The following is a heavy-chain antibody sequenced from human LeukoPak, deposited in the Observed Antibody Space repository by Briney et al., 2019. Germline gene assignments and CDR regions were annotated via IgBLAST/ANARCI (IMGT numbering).Heavy chain of an antibody. CDR3: ASHPDILTGYYYFDY. Sequence: PSEXLSLTCTVSGGSISSYYWSWLRQPPGKGLEWIGYIYYSGSTNYNPSLKSRVTISVDTSKNQFSLKLSSVTAADTAVYYCASHPDILTGYYYFDYWGQGTLVTVSS. V-gene: IGHV4-59*01. CDR2: IYYSGST. CDR1: GGSISSYY. D-gene: IGHD3-9*01. J-gene: IGHJ4*02.